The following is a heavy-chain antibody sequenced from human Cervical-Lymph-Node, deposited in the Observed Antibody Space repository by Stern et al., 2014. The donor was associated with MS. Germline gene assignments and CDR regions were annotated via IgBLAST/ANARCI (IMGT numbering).Heavy chain of an antibody. D-gene: IGHD2-21*01. CDR2: IIPRFGTA. Sequence: VQLVESGAEVKKPGSSVKVSCKASGGTFSTNAFIWVRQAPGQGLAWMGGIIPRFGTAAYAPKFQGRGTITADKSTTTAYMELSSLTSEDTAVYYCARDPPEMEVIGAPNPLDYWGQGTLVTVSS. J-gene: IGHJ4*02. CDR1: GGTFSTNA. CDR3: ARDPPEMEVIGAPNPLDY. V-gene: IGHV1-69*06.